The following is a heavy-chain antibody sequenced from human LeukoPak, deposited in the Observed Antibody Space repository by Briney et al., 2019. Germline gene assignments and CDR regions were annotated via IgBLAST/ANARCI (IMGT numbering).Heavy chain of an antibody. CDR3: ARAMVRGDTNGVLDV. D-gene: IGHD3-10*01. Sequence: AASVKVSXKASGGTFSSYAISWVRQAPGQGLEWIGGIIPIFGTANYAQKFQGRVTITADESTSTAYMELSSLRSEDTAVYYCARAMVRGDTNGVLDVWGKGTTVTVSS. CDR1: GGTFSSYA. CDR2: IIPIFGTA. J-gene: IGHJ6*04. V-gene: IGHV1-69*13.